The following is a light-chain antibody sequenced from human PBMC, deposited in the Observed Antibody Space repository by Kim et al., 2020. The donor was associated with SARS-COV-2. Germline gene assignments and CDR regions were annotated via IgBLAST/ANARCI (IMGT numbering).Light chain of an antibody. Sequence: QPVLTQPPSASGTPGQRVTISCSGSSSNIGDNTVNWYQQVPGAAPKLLIYSNNERPSGVPDRFSGSKSGTSASLAISGLQSEDEADYYCAAWDDSLNGVVFGGETQLTVL. V-gene: IGLV1-44*01. J-gene: IGLJ2*01. CDR2: SNN. CDR1: SSNIGDNT. CDR3: AAWDDSLNGVV.